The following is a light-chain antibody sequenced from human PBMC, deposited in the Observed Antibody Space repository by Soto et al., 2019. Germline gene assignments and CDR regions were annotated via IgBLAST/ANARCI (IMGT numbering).Light chain of an antibody. CDR2: EVK. CDR3: RTYTTTGSSI. V-gene: IGLV2-14*01. CDR1: TDDVGSTDS. Sequence: QSVLTQPASVSGSPGQSITITCSGTTDDVGSTDSVSWYQHHPGEAPRLVIYEVKNRPSGVPGRFSGSKSVNTASLSISGLQPEDVADYYCRTYTTTGSSIFGSGTKLTVL. J-gene: IGLJ1*01.